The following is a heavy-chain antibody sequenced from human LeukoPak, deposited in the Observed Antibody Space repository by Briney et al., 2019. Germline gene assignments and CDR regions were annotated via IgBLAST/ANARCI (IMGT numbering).Heavy chain of an antibody. D-gene: IGHD3-3*01. CDR2: ISYDGSNK. CDR3: AKRAPSGWFDP. J-gene: IGHJ5*02. V-gene: IGHV3-30*18. Sequence: GGSLRLSCAASGFTFGSYGMHWVRQAPGKGLEWVAVISYDGSNKYYADSVKGRFTISRDNSKNTLYLQMNSLRAEDTAAYYCAKRAPSGWFDPWGQGTLVTVSS. CDR1: GFTFGSYG.